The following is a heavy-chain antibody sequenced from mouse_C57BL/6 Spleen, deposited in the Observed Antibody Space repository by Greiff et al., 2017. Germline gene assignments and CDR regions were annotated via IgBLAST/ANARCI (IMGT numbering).Heavy chain of an antibody. CDR1: GYTFTDYE. D-gene: IGHD1-1*01. Sequence: VQLQQSGAELVRPGASVTLSCKASGYTFTDYEMHWVKQTPVHGLEWIGAIDPETGGTAYNQKFKGKAILTADKSSSTAYMELRSLTSEDSAVYYCTRYYYGSDYFDYWGQGTTLTVSS. V-gene: IGHV1-15*01. CDR3: TRYYYGSDYFDY. J-gene: IGHJ2*01. CDR2: IDPETGGT.